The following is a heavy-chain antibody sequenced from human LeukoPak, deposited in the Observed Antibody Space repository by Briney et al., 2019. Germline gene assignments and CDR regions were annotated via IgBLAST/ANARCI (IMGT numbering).Heavy chain of an antibody. CDR2: INLRGST. CDR3: ARQRVWSGYFNWFDP. Sequence: SETLSLTCAVYGVSFSGYYWSWIRQPPGKGLEWIGEINLRGSTNCDPSLKSRVTISVDTSKNQFSLKLSSVTAADTAVYYCARQRVWSGYFNWFDPWGQGTLVTVSS. CDR1: GVSFSGYY. D-gene: IGHD3-3*01. J-gene: IGHJ5*02. V-gene: IGHV4-34*01.